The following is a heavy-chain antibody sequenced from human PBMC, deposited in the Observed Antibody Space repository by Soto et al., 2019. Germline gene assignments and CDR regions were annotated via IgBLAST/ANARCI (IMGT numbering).Heavy chain of an antibody. CDR2: VYYTGST. CDR3: ARTVLGPDLLADSFVDYYYYLAV. CDR1: GGSISNFY. V-gene: IGHV4-59*08. Sequence: TLSLTCTVSGGSISNFYWSWIRQPPGKGLEWIGYVYYTGSTSYNPSLKRRVTFSADSSRGQFSLRLNSVTAADTAVYYCARTVLGPDLLADSFVDYYYYLAVWGQGTTVTVSS. J-gene: IGHJ6*03. D-gene: IGHD3-9*01.